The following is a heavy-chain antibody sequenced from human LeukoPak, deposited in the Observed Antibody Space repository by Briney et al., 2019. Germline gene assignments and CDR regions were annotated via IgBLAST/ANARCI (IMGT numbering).Heavy chain of an antibody. Sequence: WGPLRLSCAASGFTFSSYSMNWVGQAPGKGLEWVSFISGIATYIYYADSMKGRFTISRDNAKNSLYLQMNSLRAEDTAVYYCARVKSGSYPPPDYYYMDIWGKGTTVTISS. CDR3: ARVKSGSYPPPDYYYMDI. D-gene: IGHD1-26*01. CDR1: GFTFSSYS. V-gene: IGHV3-21*01. CDR2: ISGIATYI. J-gene: IGHJ6*03.